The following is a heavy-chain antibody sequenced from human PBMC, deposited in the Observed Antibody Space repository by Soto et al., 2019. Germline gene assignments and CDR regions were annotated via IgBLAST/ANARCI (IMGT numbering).Heavy chain of an antibody. V-gene: IGHV3-64D*06. Sequence: GGSPRLSCSASGFTFSSCAMHWVRQAPGKGLEYVSAISSSGGTTYYADSVKGRFTISRDNSKNTLYLRMSSLRAEDTAVYYCVKDITYYDFWSGSFDYWGQGTLVTVSS. J-gene: IGHJ4*02. CDR3: VKDITYYDFWSGSFDY. CDR2: ISSSGGTT. CDR1: GFTFSSCA. D-gene: IGHD3-3*01.